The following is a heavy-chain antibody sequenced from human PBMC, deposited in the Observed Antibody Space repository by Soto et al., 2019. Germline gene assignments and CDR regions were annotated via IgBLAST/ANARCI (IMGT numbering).Heavy chain of an antibody. CDR3: ARRWGEGRVDY. J-gene: IGHJ4*02. D-gene: IGHD3-10*01. V-gene: IGHV4-4*02. CDR1: GDSISSSNW. Sequence: QVQLKESSPGLVKPSGTMSLTCAVSGDSISSSNWWSCVRQPPGKGLEWIGAIYHSGNTNYNPSLKSRVTMAVDKSRSQFSLKLSSVTAADTAVYYCARRWGEGRVDYWGQGTLVTVSS. CDR2: IYHSGNT.